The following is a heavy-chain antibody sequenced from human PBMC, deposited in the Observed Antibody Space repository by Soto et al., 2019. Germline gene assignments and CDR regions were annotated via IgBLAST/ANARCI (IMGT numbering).Heavy chain of an antibody. J-gene: IGHJ6*02. CDR3: AKQGQQLVLSGMDV. CDR2: ISYDGSNK. V-gene: IGHV3-30*18. D-gene: IGHD6-13*01. CDR1: GFTFSSYG. Sequence: QPGGSLRLSCAASGFTFSSYGMHWVRQAPGKGLERVAVISYDGSNKYYADSVKGRFTISRDNSKNTLYLQMNSLRAEDTAVYYCAKQGQQLVLSGMDVWGQGTTVTVSS.